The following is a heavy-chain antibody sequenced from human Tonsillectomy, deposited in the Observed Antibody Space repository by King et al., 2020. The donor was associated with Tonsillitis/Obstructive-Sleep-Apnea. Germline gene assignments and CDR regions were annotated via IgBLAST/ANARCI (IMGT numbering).Heavy chain of an antibody. J-gene: IGHJ3*02. D-gene: IGHD6-6*01. CDR3: ARAGISSSSTYAFDI. CDR1: GFTFSSYS. V-gene: IGHV3-21*01. Sequence: VQLVESGGGLVKPGGSLRLSCAASGFTFSSYSMNWVRQAPGKGLEWVSSISSSSSYIYYADSVKGRFTISRDNAKNSLYLQMNSLRAEDTAVYYCARAGISSSSTYAFDIWGQGTMVTVSS. CDR2: ISSSSSYI.